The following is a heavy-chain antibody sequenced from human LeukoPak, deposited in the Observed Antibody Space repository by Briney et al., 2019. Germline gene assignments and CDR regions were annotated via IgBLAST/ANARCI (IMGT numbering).Heavy chain of an antibody. V-gene: IGHV4-31*03. Sequence: SETLSLTCTVSGGSISSGGYYWSWIRQHPGKGLEWIGYIYYSGSTYYNPSLKSRVTISVDTSKNQFSLKLSSVTAADTAVYYCARHVPWELYPDAFDIWGQGTMVTVSS. CDR2: IYYSGST. D-gene: IGHD1-26*01. CDR3: ARHVPWELYPDAFDI. J-gene: IGHJ3*02. CDR1: GGSISSGGYY.